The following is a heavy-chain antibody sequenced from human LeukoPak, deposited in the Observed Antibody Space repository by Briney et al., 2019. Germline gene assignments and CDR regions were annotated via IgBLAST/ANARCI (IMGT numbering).Heavy chain of an antibody. CDR3: ARSYGSGSYIDC. CDR1: GFTFSSYA. CDR2: ISYDGSNK. D-gene: IGHD3-10*01. Sequence: GGSLRLSCAASGFTFSSYAMHWVRQAPGKGLEWVAVISYDGSNKYYADSVKGRFTISRDNSKNTLYLQMNSLRAEDTAVYYCARSYGSGSYIDCWGQGTLVTVSS. J-gene: IGHJ4*02. V-gene: IGHV3-30-3*01.